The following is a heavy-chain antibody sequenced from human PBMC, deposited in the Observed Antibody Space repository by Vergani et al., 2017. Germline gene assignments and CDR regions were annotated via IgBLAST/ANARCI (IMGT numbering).Heavy chain of an antibody. J-gene: IGHJ4*02. CDR2: IQFDGSNQ. D-gene: IGHD3-16*01. Sequence: QVQLVESGGGVVQRGGSLRLSCATSGFTLSNYDMQWIRQGPGKGREFVAFIQFDGSNQYYADSVKGRFTLSRDFSKNTLYLQMNSLRTDDTAAYYCATHFRGGGFYEWGEGTQVIVVS. CDR3: ATHFRGGGFYE. V-gene: IGHV3-30*02. CDR1: GFTLSNYD.